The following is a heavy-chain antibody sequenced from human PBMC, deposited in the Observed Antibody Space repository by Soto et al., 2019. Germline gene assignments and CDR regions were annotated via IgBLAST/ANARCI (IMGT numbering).Heavy chain of an antibody. CDR2: ISYDGSNK. Sequence: GGSLRLSCAASGFTFSSYAMHWVRQAPGKGLEWVAVISYDGSNKYYADSVKGRFTISRDNSKNTLYLQMNSLRAEDTAVYYCASGVLRYDYYYYGMDVWGQGTTVTSP. D-gene: IGHD4-17*01. CDR3: ASGVLRYDYYYYGMDV. V-gene: IGHV3-30-3*01. J-gene: IGHJ6*02. CDR1: GFTFSSYA.